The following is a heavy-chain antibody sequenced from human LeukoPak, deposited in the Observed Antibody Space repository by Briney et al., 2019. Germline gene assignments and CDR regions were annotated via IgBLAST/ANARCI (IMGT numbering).Heavy chain of an antibody. CDR2: FYYSGST. J-gene: IGHJ2*01. CDR3: ARARYWYFDL. V-gene: IGHV4-59*01. CDR1: GGPISDYY. Sequence: SETLSLTCTVSGGPISDYYWTWIRQPPGKGLEYIGYFYYSGSTNYNPSLESRVTISLDTSKTQFSLKLSSVTAADTAVYYCARARYWYFDLWGRGTLVTVSS.